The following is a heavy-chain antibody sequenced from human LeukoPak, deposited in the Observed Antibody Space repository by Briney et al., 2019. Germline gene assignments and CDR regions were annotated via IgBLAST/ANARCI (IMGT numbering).Heavy chain of an antibody. CDR3: ARVFSRAYYFDY. D-gene: IGHD3-3*01. J-gene: IGHJ4*02. CDR2: IKQDGSEK. Sequence: GGSLRLSCAASGFTFSSCWMSWVRQAPGKGLEWVANIKQDGSEKYYVDSVKGRFTISRDNAKNSLYLQMNSLRAEDTAVYYCARVFSRAYYFDYWGQGTLVTVSS. CDR1: GFTFSSCW. V-gene: IGHV3-7*01.